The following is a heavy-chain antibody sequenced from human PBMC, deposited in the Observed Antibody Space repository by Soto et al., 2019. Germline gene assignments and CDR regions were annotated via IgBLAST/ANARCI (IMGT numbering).Heavy chain of an antibody. V-gene: IGHV1-69*12. CDR2: IIPIFGTA. J-gene: IGHJ6*04. D-gene: IGHD5-18*01. Sequence: QVQLVQSGAEVKKPGSSVKVSCKASGGTFSSYAISWVRQAPGQGLEWMGGIIPIFGTANYAQKFQGRVMIAGDESTSRAYRELSSLRSEDTAVYYCARGAPEKIRLWLKPGSYYYYYGMDVWGKGTTVTVSS. CDR3: ARGAPEKIRLWLKPGSYYYYYGMDV. CDR1: GGTFSSYA.